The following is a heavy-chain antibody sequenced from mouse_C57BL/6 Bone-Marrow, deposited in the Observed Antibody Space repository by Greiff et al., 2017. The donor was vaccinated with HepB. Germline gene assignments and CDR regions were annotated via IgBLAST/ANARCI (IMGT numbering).Heavy chain of an antibody. J-gene: IGHJ4*01. CDR1: GFSLTSYG. CDR2: IWRGGST. CDR3: AKKLGRYYAMDY. V-gene: IGHV2-5*01. Sequence: QVQLQQSGPGLVQPSQSLSITCTVSGFSLTSYGVHWVRQSPGKGLEWLGVIWRGGSTDYNAAFMSRLSITKDNSKSQVFFTMNSMQADDTAIDYWAKKLGRYYAMDYWGQGTSVTVSS. D-gene: IGHD4-1*01.